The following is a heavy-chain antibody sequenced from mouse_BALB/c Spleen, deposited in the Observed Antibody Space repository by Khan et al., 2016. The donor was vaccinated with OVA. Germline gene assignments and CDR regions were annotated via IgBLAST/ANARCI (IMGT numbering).Heavy chain of an antibody. CDR2: ISYSVST. V-gene: IGHV3-2*02. J-gene: IGHJ3*01. CDR1: GYSITSDYA. CDR3: ARGRAY. Sequence: EVQLQESGPGLVKPSQSLSLTCTVTGYSITSDYAWNWIRQFPGNKLEWMGYISYSVSTNYTPSLKSRISITRDTSKNQFFLQLNSVTTEDTATYYCARGRAYWGQGTLVTVSA. D-gene: IGHD3-3*01.